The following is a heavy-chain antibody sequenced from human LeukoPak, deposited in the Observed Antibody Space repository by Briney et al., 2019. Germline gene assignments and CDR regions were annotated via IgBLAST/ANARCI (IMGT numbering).Heavy chain of an antibody. Sequence: ASVKVSCKAFGYTFTSYYMHWVRRAPGQGLEWMGIIIPSGGSTSYAQKFQGRVTMTRDTSTSTVYMELSSLRSEDTAVYYCARAIGDCSGGSCYSFDYWGQGTLVTVSS. CDR2: IIPSGGST. J-gene: IGHJ4*02. D-gene: IGHD2-15*01. V-gene: IGHV1-46*01. CDR1: GYTFTSYY. CDR3: ARAIGDCSGGSCYSFDY.